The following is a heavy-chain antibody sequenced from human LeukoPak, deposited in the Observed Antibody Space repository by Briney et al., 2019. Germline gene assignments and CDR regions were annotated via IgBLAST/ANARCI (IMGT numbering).Heavy chain of an antibody. CDR3: ARYFSDKGDFDY. CDR2: INVYNGNT. J-gene: IGHJ4*02. V-gene: IGHV1-18*01. D-gene: IGHD3-16*01. CDR1: GYTFTSQD. Sequence: ASVKVSCKASGYTFTSQDISWVRQAPGQGLEWMGWINVYNGNTNYAQKLQGRVTMTTDTSTSTAFMELRSLRSDDTAVYYCARYFSDKGDFDYWGQGTLVTVSS.